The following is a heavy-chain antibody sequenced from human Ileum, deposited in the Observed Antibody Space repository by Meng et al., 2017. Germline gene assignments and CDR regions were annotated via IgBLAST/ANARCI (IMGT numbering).Heavy chain of an antibody. CDR1: GFTFSGYW. Sequence: GPLGESGGGLVRPGGCLRLSCAASGFTFSGYWMHWFRQGKGKSLVWLSHINSDGTGTSYAESVRGRFTISRDNAKNTLYLQMNSLTVEDTAVYYCVRDGPNYFDQWGQGTLVTVSS. V-gene: IGHV3-74*01. J-gene: IGHJ4*02. CDR2: INSDGTGT. CDR3: VRDGPNYFDQ.